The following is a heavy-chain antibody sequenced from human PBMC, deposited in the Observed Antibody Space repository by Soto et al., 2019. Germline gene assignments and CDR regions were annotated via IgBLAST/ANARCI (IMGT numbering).Heavy chain of an antibody. CDR2: MNPNSGNT. CDR3: ASFILVAATWDAFDI. CDR1: GYTFTSYD. D-gene: IGHD2-15*01. V-gene: IGHV1-8*01. J-gene: IGHJ3*02. Sequence: ASVKVSCKASGYTFTSYDINWVRQATGQGLEWMGWMNPNSGNTGYAQKFQGRVTMTRTTFISTAYMELSSLRSEDTALYYCASFILVAATWDAFDIWGQGTMVTVSS.